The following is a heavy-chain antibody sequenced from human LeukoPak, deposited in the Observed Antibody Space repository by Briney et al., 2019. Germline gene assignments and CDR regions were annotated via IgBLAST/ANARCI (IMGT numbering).Heavy chain of an antibody. Sequence: ASVKVSCKASGYTFTSYGISWVRQAPGQGLEWMGWISAYNGNTNYAQKLQGRVTMNTDTSTSTAYMELRRLRSDDTAVYYCARDFDPSTVTTSLPFDYWGQGTLVTVSS. D-gene: IGHD4-17*01. CDR3: ARDFDPSTVTTSLPFDY. CDR1: GYTFTSYG. CDR2: ISAYNGNT. J-gene: IGHJ4*02. V-gene: IGHV1-18*01.